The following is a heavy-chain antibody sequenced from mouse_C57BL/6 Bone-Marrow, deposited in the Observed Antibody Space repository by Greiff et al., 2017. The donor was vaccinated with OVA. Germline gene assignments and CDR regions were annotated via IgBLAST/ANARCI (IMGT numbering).Heavy chain of an antibody. Sequence: VQLQQSGPELVKPGASVKISCKASGYTFTDYYMNWVKQSHGKSLEWIGDINPNNGGTSYNQKFKGTATLTVDKSSSTAYMELRSLTSEDSAVYYCARRAWFAYWGQGTLVTVSA. J-gene: IGHJ3*01. CDR1: GYTFTDYY. V-gene: IGHV1-26*01. CDR3: ARRAWFAY. CDR2: INPNNGGT.